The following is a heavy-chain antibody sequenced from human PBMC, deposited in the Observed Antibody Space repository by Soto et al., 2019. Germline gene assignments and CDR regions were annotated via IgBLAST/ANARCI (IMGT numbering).Heavy chain of an antibody. Sequence: QVQLVQSGAEVKKPGSSVKVSCTASGGTFSSYAISWVRQSPGQGLEWMGGIIPIFGTANYAQKFQGRVKITADESTSTAYMELRSLRSEYTAVYYCATTSGSNYNAFDIWGQGTMVTVSS. CDR1: GGTFSSYA. D-gene: IGHD3-10*01. CDR2: IIPIFGTA. J-gene: IGHJ3*02. CDR3: ATTSGSNYNAFDI. V-gene: IGHV1-69*01.